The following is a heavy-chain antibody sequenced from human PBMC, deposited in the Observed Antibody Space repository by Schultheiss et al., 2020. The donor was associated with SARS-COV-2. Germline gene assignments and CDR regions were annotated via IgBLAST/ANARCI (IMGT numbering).Heavy chain of an antibody. V-gene: IGHV5-51*01. CDR3: ARLIAAREYYFDY. CDR2: IYPGDSDT. J-gene: IGHJ4*02. Sequence: GESLKISCQGSGYSFTTYWIAWLRQMPGKGLEWMGIIYPGDSDTKYSPSFEGRVTISADKSISTAYLQWSSLKASDTAMYYCARLIAAREYYFDYWGQGTLVTVSS. CDR1: GYSFTTYW. D-gene: IGHD6-6*01.